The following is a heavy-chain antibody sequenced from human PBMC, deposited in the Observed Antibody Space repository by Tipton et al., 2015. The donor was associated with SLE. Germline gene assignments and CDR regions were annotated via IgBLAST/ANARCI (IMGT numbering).Heavy chain of an antibody. V-gene: IGHV3-30*04. CDR3: ARCRFYDSSGYYDY. CDR1: GFTFSSYA. CDR2: ISYDGSNK. Sequence: RSLRLSCAASGFTFSSYAMHWVRQAPGKGLEWVAVISYDGSNKYYADSVKGRLTISRDNSKNTLYLQMNSLRAEDTAVYYCARCRFYDSSGYYDYWGQGALVPVSS. J-gene: IGHJ4*02. D-gene: IGHD3-22*01.